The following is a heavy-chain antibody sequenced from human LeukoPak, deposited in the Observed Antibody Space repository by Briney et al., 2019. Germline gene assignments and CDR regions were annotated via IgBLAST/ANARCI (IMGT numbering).Heavy chain of an antibody. CDR1: GYTFTSYG. CDR2: ISAYNGNT. Sequence: ASVKVSCKASGYTFTSYGISWVRQAPGQGLEWMGWISAYNGNTNYAQRLQGRVTMTTDTSTSTAHMELRSLRSDDTAVYYCARQTVVTRDFDYWGQGTLVTVSS. D-gene: IGHD2-15*01. V-gene: IGHV1-18*01. J-gene: IGHJ4*02. CDR3: ARQTVVTRDFDY.